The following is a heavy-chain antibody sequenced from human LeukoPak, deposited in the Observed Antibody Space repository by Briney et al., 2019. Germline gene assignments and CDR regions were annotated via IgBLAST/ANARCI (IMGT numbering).Heavy chain of an antibody. Sequence: GRTLRLSCAASGFTFSSYAMHWVRQAPAKGLEGVAVISYDGSNKYYADSVKGRFTISRDNSKNTLYLQMNSLRAEDTAVYYCASYDSSGYYFDYWGQGTLVTVSS. CDR3: ASYDSSGYYFDY. V-gene: IGHV3-30-3*01. J-gene: IGHJ4*02. CDR2: ISYDGSNK. D-gene: IGHD3-22*01. CDR1: GFTFSSYA.